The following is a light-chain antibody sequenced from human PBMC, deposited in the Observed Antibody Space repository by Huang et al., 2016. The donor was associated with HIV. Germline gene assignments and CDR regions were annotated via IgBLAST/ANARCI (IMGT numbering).Light chain of an antibody. J-gene: IGKJ4*01. Sequence: DIQMTQSPSSVSASVGYTVTITCRATQCISSWLAWYQQKPGKAPKLLIYAASSLQSGVPSRFSGSGSGTDFTLTISSLQPEDFATYFCQQANSFPFTFGGGTKVEIK. V-gene: IGKV1-12*01. CDR2: AAS. CDR3: QQANSFPFT. CDR1: QCISSW.